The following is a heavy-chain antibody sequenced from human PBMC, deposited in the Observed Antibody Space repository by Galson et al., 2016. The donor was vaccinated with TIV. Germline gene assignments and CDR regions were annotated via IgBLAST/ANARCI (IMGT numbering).Heavy chain of an antibody. Sequence: SVKVSCKASGYTFSNYGINWVRQAPGQGLEWMGWISPYSGDTNYPQKLRGRVTLTTDTSTSTAYMELRSLRSDDTAVYYCARGATVTPYSFFDYWGQGTLVTVFS. CDR3: ARGATVTPYSFFDY. J-gene: IGHJ4*02. V-gene: IGHV1-18*04. D-gene: IGHD4-17*01. CDR2: ISPYSGDT. CDR1: GYTFSNYG.